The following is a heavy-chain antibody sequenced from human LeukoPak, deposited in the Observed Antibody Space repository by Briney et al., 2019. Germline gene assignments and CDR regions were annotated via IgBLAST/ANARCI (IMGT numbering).Heavy chain of an antibody. D-gene: IGHD5-18*01. J-gene: IGHJ4*02. Sequence: SVKVSCKASGGTFSSYTISWVRQAPGQGLEWMGRIIPILGIANYAQKFQGRVMITADKSTSTAYMELSSLRSEDTAVYYCARDREGGSYDYYFDYWGQGTLVTVSS. CDR2: IIPILGIA. CDR3: ARDREGGSYDYYFDY. V-gene: IGHV1-69*04. CDR1: GGTFSSYT.